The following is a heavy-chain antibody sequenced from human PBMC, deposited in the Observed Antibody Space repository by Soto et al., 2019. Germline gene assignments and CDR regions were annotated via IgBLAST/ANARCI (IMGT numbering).Heavy chain of an antibody. Sequence: GGSLRLSCADSGFTFSASGIHWVRQASGKGLGWIGHIKNKPNSYATEYAASVKGRFTISRDDSQNTAYLQMNNLKSEDTAVYYCTRQSARWEDWFDPWGQGTLVTVSS. CDR3: TRQSARWEDWFDP. D-gene: IGHD1-26*01. CDR1: GFTFSASG. J-gene: IGHJ5*02. V-gene: IGHV3-73*01. CDR2: IKNKPNSYAT.